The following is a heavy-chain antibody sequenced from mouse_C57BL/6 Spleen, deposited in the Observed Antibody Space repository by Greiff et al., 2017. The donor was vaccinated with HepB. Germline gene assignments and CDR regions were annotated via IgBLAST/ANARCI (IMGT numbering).Heavy chain of an antibody. CDR3: AREPYDYDEYFDV. J-gene: IGHJ1*03. CDR2: ISDGGSYT. CDR1: GFTFSSYA. Sequence: DVHLVESGGGLVKPGGSLKLSCAASGFTFSSYAMSWVRQTPEKRLEWVATISDGGSYTYYPDNVKGRFTISRDNAKNNLYLQMSHLKSEDTAMYYCAREPYDYDEYFDVWGTGTTVTVSS. D-gene: IGHD2-4*01. V-gene: IGHV5-4*01.